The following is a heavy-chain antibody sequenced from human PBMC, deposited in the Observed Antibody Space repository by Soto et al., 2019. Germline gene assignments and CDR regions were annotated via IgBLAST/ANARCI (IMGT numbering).Heavy chain of an antibody. J-gene: IGHJ3*02. Sequence: SETLSLTCTVSGGSISSSSYYWGWIRQPPGKGLERIGSIYYSGSTYYNPSLKSRVTISVDTSKNQFSPKLSSVTAADTAVYYCARLYRRQQPDPRAFDIWGQGTMVTVSS. CDR1: GGSISSSSYY. D-gene: IGHD6-13*01. V-gene: IGHV4-39*01. CDR3: ARLYRRQQPDPRAFDI. CDR2: IYYSGST.